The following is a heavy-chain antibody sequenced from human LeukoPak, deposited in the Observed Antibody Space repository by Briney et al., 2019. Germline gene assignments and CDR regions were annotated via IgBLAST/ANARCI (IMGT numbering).Heavy chain of an antibody. CDR2: IYASGST. D-gene: IGHD7-27*01. Sequence: SQTLSLTCTVSGDSISAFYWSWLRQPAGKGLEWIGRIYASGSTDYNPSLKTRLTMSVDTSKNHFSLRLSSVTAADTAVYYCARQTPWGSHDYWGPGTLVTVSS. CDR3: ARQTPWGSHDY. CDR1: GDSISAFY. J-gene: IGHJ4*02. V-gene: IGHV4-4*07.